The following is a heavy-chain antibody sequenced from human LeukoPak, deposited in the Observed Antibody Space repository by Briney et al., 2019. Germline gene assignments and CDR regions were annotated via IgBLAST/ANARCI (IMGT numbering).Heavy chain of an antibody. CDR1: GFTFSSYS. CDR2: ISSSSSTI. D-gene: IGHD1-26*01. Sequence: PGGSLRLSCAASGFTFSSYSMNCVRQAPGKGLEWVSFISSSSSTIYYADSVKGRFTISRDNAKNSLYLQMNSLRAEDTAVYYCARDRGGSYSAIDYWGQGTLVTVSS. J-gene: IGHJ4*02. V-gene: IGHV3-48*04. CDR3: ARDRGGSYSAIDY.